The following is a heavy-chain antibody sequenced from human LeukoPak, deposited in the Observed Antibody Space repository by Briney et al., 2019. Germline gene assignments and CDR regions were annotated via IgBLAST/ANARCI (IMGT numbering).Heavy chain of an antibody. CDR1: GYTFSGYY. CDR3: ARDNSVEDTAWWFDP. D-gene: IGHD4-23*01. J-gene: IGHJ5*02. V-gene: IGHV1-46*01. Sequence: ASVKVSCKASGYTFSGYYMHWVRQAPGQGLEWMGIINPSGGSTSYAQKFQGRVTMTRDMSTSTDYMELSSLRSEDTAVYYCARDNSVEDTAWWFDPWGQGTLVTVSS. CDR2: INPSGGST.